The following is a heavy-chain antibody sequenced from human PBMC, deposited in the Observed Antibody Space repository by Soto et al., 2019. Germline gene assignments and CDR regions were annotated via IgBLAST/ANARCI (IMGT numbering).Heavy chain of an antibody. Sequence: GASVKVSCTASGYTFTGYYMHWVRQAPGQGLEWMGWINPNSGGTNYAQKFQGWVTMTRDTSISTAYMELSRLRSDDTAVYYCARSTRYSSSWYLAFDIWGQGTMVTVSS. CDR2: INPNSGGT. V-gene: IGHV1-2*04. J-gene: IGHJ3*02. D-gene: IGHD6-13*01. CDR3: ARSTRYSSSWYLAFDI. CDR1: GYTFTGYY.